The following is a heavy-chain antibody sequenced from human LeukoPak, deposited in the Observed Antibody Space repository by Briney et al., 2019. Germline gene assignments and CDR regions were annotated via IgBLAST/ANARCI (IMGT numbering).Heavy chain of an antibody. CDR2: IKYDRSRT. CDR1: GMTFERHG. V-gene: IGHV3-30*02. CDR3: VKDTIFTVDPFDY. J-gene: IGHJ4*02. D-gene: IGHD3-3*01. Sequence: GGSLRLSCVVSGMTFERHGMHWVRQSPGKGLEWLAFIKYDRSRTDYEDSVKGRFTVSRENSKNTLYLEMNSLRAEDTAVYYCVKDTIFTVDPFDYWGQGTLVTVSS.